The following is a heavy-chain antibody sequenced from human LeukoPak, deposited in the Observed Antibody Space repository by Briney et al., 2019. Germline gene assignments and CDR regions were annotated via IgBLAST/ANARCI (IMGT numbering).Heavy chain of an antibody. D-gene: IGHD2-2*01. V-gene: IGHV4-59*01. Sequence: SETLSLTCAVYGGSFSSYYWSWIRQPPGKGLEWIGYIYYSGSTNYNPSLKSRVTISVDTSKNQFSLKLSSVTAADTAVYYCARDTNYYYYGMDVWGQGTTVTVSS. CDR2: IYYSGST. J-gene: IGHJ6*02. CDR1: GGSFSSYY. CDR3: ARDTNYYYYGMDV.